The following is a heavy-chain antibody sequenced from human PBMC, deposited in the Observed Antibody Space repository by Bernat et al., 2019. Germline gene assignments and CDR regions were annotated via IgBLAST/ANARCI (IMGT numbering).Heavy chain of an antibody. D-gene: IGHD4-17*01. J-gene: IGHJ5*02. CDR3: VRRHTGTKNWFDP. CDR2: IYYSGST. CDR1: GGSISSSSYY. Sequence: QLQLQDSGPGLVKPSETLSLTCTVSGGSISSSSYYWGWIRQPPGKGLEWIGSIYYSGSTYYNPSLKSRVTISVDTSKNQFSLKMSSVTAADTAVYYCVRRHTGTKNWFDPWGQGTLVTVSS. V-gene: IGHV4-39*01.